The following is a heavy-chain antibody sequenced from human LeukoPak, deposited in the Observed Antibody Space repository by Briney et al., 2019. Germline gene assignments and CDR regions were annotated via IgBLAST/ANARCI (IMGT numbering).Heavy chain of an antibody. CDR3: ARVDYGDYELFDY. CDR2: IGSSSSYI. CDR1: GFTFSSYS. D-gene: IGHD4-17*01. Sequence: GGSLRLSCAASGFTFSSYSMNWVRQAPGKGLEWVSSIGSSSSYIYYADSVKGRFTISRDNAKNSLYLQMNSLRAEDTAVYYCARVDYGDYELFDYWGQGTLVTVSS. V-gene: IGHV3-21*01. J-gene: IGHJ4*02.